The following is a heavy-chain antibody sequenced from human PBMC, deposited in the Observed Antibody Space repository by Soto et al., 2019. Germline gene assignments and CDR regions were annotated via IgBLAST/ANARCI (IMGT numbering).Heavy chain of an antibody. CDR1: GGSVSNSY. J-gene: IGHJ4*02. D-gene: IGHD1-26*01. V-gene: IGHV4-59*02. CDR2: VYYSGST. CDR3: ARGRSHEWELLVQYFDY. Sequence: QVQLQESGPGLVKPSETLSLTCTVSGGSVSNSYWGWIRQPPGKGLEWVAYVYYSGSTNYNPSLGSRVTILVDKSKNQFSLKMTSVTGADTAVYYCARGRSHEWELLVQYFDYWGQGTLVTVSS.